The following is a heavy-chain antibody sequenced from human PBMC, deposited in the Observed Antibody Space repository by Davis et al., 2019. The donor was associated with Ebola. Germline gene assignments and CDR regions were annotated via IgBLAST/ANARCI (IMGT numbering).Heavy chain of an antibody. CDR3: ARGNWGFDY. CDR2: INHSGST. D-gene: IGHD7-27*01. CDR1: GGSISSGGYS. Sequence: MPSETLSLTCAVSGGSISSGGYSWSWIRQPPGKGLEWIGEINHSGSTNYNPSLKSRVTISVDTSKNQFSLKLSSVTAADTAVYYCARGNWGFDYWGQGTLVTVSS. J-gene: IGHJ4*02. V-gene: IGHV4-34*01.